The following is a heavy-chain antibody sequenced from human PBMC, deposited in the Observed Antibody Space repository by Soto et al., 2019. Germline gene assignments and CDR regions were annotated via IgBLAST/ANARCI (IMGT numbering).Heavy chain of an antibody. J-gene: IGHJ6*02. D-gene: IGHD3-10*01. V-gene: IGHV1-69*13. Sequence: ASVKVSCKASGGTFSSYAISWVRQAPGQGLEWMGGIIPIFGTANYAQKFQGRVTITADESTSTAYMELSSLRSEDTAVYYCARGGDITMVRGVLNSKDYYYYYGMDVWGQGTTVTVSS. CDR2: IIPIFGTA. CDR3: ARGGDITMVRGVLNSKDYYYYYGMDV. CDR1: GGTFSSYA.